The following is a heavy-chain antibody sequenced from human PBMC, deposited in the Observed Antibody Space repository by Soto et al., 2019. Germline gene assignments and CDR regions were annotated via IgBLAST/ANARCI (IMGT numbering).Heavy chain of an antibody. Sequence: GGSLRLSCAASGFTFSSYSMNWVRQAPGKGLEWVSSISSSSSYIYYADSVKGRFTISRDNAKNSLYLQMNSLRAEDTAVYYCARGFQTAIAARPGNWFDPWGQGTLVTVSS. CDR3: ARGFQTAIAARPGNWFDP. CDR1: GFTFSSYS. V-gene: IGHV3-21*01. CDR2: ISSSSSYI. D-gene: IGHD6-6*01. J-gene: IGHJ5*02.